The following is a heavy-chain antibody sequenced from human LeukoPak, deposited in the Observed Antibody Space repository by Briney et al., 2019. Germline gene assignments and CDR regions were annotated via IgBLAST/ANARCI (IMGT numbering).Heavy chain of an antibody. D-gene: IGHD5-12*01. J-gene: IGHJ4*02. Sequence: PGXSVTVSCKASGYTFTDYYMHWVGQAPGQGVEWMGWINPKSGGTNYAQNFQRSVTMTRDTSITTAYMELSRLRSDDTAVYYCARGPDIVATSYFYWGQGTLVXVSS. V-gene: IGHV1-2*02. CDR1: GYTFTDYY. CDR2: INPKSGGT. CDR3: ARGPDIVATSYFY.